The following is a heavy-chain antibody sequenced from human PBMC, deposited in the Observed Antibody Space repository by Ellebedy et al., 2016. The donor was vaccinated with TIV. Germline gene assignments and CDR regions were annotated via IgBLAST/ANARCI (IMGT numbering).Heavy chain of an antibody. CDR3: AKEAYDILTGSQMYGMDV. J-gene: IGHJ6*02. CDR2: ISYDGTNK. V-gene: IGHV3-30*18. CDR1: GLTFSSYG. Sequence: GESLKTSCAASGLTFSSYGMHWVRQAPGKGLEWLAFISYDGTNKYYADSVNGRFTISRDDSKNTLYLQMNSLGAEDTAVYYCAKEAYDILTGSQMYGMDVWGQGTTVTVSS. D-gene: IGHD3-9*01.